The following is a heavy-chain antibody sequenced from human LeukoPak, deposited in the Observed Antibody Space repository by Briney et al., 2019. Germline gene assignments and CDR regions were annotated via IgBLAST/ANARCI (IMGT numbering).Heavy chain of an antibody. CDR1: GFTFSDYY. CDR2: ITSSGSTI. D-gene: IGHD3-3*01. J-gene: IGHJ4*02. Sequence: GGSLRLSCAASGFTFSDYYMSWIRQAPGKGLEWVSYITSSGSTIYYADSVKGRFTISRDNAKNSLYLQMNSLRAEDTAVYYCARDQNGDFWSGYFGSPPVTEWGQGTLVTVSS. CDR3: ARDQNGDFWSGYFGSPPVTE. V-gene: IGHV3-11*04.